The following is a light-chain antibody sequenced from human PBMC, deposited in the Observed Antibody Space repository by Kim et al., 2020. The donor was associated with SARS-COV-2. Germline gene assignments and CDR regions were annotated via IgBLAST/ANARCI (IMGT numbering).Light chain of an antibody. V-gene: IGKV1-5*03. Sequence: ASLGDRISITCRASQNIDNWLAWFQQKPGKVPKVLIYRASKLEDGVPSRFSGRGYGTEYVLTIDSLQPDDSATYYCQHFMTYSWTFGQGTKVEIK. J-gene: IGKJ1*01. CDR1: QNIDNW. CDR2: RAS. CDR3: QHFMTYSWT.